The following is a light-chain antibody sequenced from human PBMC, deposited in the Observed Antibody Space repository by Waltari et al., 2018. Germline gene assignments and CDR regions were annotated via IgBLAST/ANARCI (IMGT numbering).Light chain of an antibody. J-gene: IGLJ2*01. CDR1: SLRKYY. CDR2: GKN. CDR3: SARDTSDDHLVV. Sequence: SSELSQDPAVSVALGQTVRITCQGDSLRKYYAGGYQQKPGQAPILIIYGKNHRPSGIPERFSSSNSGNTASLTVSGAQPEDDAEYYCSARDTSDDHLVVFGGGTRLTVL. V-gene: IGLV3-19*01.